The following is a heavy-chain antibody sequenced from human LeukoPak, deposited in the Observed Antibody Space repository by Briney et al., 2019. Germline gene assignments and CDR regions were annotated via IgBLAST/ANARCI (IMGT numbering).Heavy chain of an antibody. V-gene: IGHV3-74*01. CDR2: INSDGSSI. J-gene: IGHJ6*02. D-gene: IGHD3-22*01. CDR3: ARSHYYDNSGQFYYYHGLDV. Sequence: GGSLRLSCAASGFTFSSYWMHWVRQAPGKGLVWVSRINSDGSSIRYADSVKGRFTISRDNAKKTLYLQINNLRAEDTAVYHCARSHYYDNSGQFYYYHGLDVWGQGTTVTVSS. CDR1: GFTFSSYW.